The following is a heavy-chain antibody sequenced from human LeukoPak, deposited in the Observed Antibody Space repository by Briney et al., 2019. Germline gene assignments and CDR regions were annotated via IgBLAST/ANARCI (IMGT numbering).Heavy chain of an antibody. V-gene: IGHV1-2*06. D-gene: IGHD3-3*01. J-gene: IGHJ4*02. CDR2: INPNSGGT. CDR1: GYTFTGYY. Sequence: ASVKVSCKASGYTFTGYYMHWVRQAPGQGLEWMGRINPNSGGTNYAQKFQGRVTMTRDTSISTAYTELSRLRSDDTAVYYCARDRGKTIFGVVTQYYFDYWGQGTLVTVSS. CDR3: ARDRGKTIFGVVTQYYFDY.